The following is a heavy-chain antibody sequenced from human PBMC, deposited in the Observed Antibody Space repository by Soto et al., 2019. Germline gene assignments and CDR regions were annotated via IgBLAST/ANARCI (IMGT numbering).Heavy chain of an antibody. D-gene: IGHD6-13*01. CDR2: IYYSGST. V-gene: IGHV4-31*03. Sequence: QVQLQESGPGLVKPSQTLSLTYTVSGGSISSGGYYWSWIRQHPGKGLEWIGYIYYSGSTYYNPSLKSRVTISVDTSKNQFSLKLSSVTAADTAVYYCARDRSLKGIAAAGTRYYYYGMDVWGQGTTVTVSS. J-gene: IGHJ6*02. CDR1: GGSISSGGYY. CDR3: ARDRSLKGIAAAGTRYYYYGMDV.